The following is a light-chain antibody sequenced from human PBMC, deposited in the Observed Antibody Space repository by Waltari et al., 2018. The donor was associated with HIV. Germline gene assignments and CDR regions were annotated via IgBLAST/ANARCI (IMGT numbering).Light chain of an antibody. V-gene: IGKV1-39*01. CDR2: GAS. CDR1: ESVYTY. Sequence: IHLTQFPSSLSASVGDRVNITCRASESVYTYLHWYQQKPGKVPKILIHGASRLQNGVTQRFSGGGYGTEFTLTIDNLRPEDFATYFCQQSYSTVLFTFGQGT. CDR3: QQSYSTVLFT. J-gene: IGKJ1*01.